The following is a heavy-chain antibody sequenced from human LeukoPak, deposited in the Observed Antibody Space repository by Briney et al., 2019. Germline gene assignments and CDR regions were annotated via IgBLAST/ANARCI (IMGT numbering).Heavy chain of an antibody. D-gene: IGHD1-26*01. Sequence: PGGSLRLSCAASGFTFSSYSMNWVRQAPGKGLEWVSYISSSSSTIYYADSVKGRFTISRDNAKNSLYLQMNSLRAEDTAVYYCARDPIVGATKPNFDYWGQGTLVTVSS. CDR1: GFTFSSYS. J-gene: IGHJ4*02. CDR3: ARDPIVGATKPNFDY. V-gene: IGHV3-48*01. CDR2: ISSSSSTI.